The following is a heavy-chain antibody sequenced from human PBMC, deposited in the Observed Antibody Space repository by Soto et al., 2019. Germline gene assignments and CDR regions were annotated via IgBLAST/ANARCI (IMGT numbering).Heavy chain of an antibody. D-gene: IGHD6-13*01. V-gene: IGHV3-30*04. CDR1: GFTFSRHA. Sequence: QVQLVESGGGVVQPGRSLRLSCAASGFTFSRHAMHWVRQAPGKGLEWVAVISTDGRDKYHADSVKGQFTISRDNSKNTLYLQMNSLRAEDTAVYYCAKDHDLAAAGYYFDYWGQGTLVTVSS. CDR3: AKDHDLAAAGYYFDY. CDR2: ISTDGRDK. J-gene: IGHJ4*02.